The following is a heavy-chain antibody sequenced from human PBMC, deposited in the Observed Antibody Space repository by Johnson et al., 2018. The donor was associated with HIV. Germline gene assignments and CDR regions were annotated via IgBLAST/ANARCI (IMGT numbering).Heavy chain of an antibody. CDR2: ISSSGSTI. Sequence: VLLVESGGGVVQPGRSLRLSCAASGFTFSSYGMHWVRQAPGKGLEWVSYISSSGSTIYYADSVQGRFTISRDNAKNSLYLQMNSLRAEDTAVYYCARNGYIGVGNGAFDIWGQVTMVTVSS. CDR1: GFTFSSYG. J-gene: IGHJ3*02. V-gene: IGHV3-48*04. CDR3: ARNGYIGVGNGAFDI. D-gene: IGHD2-15*01.